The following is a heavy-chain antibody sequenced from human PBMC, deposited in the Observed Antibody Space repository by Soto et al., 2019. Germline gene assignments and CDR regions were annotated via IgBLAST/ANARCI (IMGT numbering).Heavy chain of an antibody. CDR3: ARAPGKITIIENWFDP. Sequence: SVKVSCKASGGTFSSYAISWVRQAPGQGLEWMGGIIPIFGTANYAQKFQGRVTITADESTSTAYMELSSLRSEDTAVYYCARAPGKITIIENWFDPWGQGTLVTVSS. CDR1: GGTFSSYA. D-gene: IGHD3-22*01. J-gene: IGHJ5*02. CDR2: IIPIFGTA. V-gene: IGHV1-69*13.